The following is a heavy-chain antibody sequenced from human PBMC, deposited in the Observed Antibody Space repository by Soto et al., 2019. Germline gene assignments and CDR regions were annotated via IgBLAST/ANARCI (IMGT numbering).Heavy chain of an antibody. J-gene: IGHJ4*02. CDR2: IYYSGST. V-gene: IGHV4-39*01. CDR1: GGSISSNSHY. D-gene: IGHD3-3*01. Sequence: QLQLQESGPGLVKPSETLSLICTVSGGSISSNSHYWGWIRQPPGKGLEWIGSIYYSGSTHYNPSLKSRVTISVDTSKNQFSLKLSSVTAADTAVYYCARHSLFGVVIMWSFDYWAQGTLVTVSS. CDR3: ARHSLFGVVIMWSFDY.